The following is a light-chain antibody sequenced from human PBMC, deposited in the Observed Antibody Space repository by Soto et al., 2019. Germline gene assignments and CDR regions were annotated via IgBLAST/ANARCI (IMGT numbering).Light chain of an antibody. Sequence: QLVLTQSPSASASLGASVKLTCTLSSGHSSYAIAWHQQQPEKGPQYLMKVNTDGSHTKGDGIPDRFSGSSSGAERYLTISSLQSEGEADYYCQTWGTGVWVFGGGTKLTVL. CDR3: QTWGTGVWV. J-gene: IGLJ3*02. V-gene: IGLV4-69*01. CDR2: VNTDGSH. CDR1: SGHSSYA.